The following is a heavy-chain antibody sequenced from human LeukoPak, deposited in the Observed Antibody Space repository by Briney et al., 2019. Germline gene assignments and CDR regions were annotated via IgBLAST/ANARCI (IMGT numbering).Heavy chain of an antibody. CDR2: IYYSGST. J-gene: IGHJ4*02. D-gene: IGHD6-19*01. CDR3: ARGRRYSSGWLYYFDY. Sequence: PSETLSLTCTVSGGSISSYYWSWIRQPPGKGLEWIGYIYYSGSTNYNPSLKSRVTISVDTSKNQFSLKLSSVTAADTAAYYCARGRRYSSGWLYYFDYWGQGTLVTVSS. CDR1: GGSISSYY. V-gene: IGHV4-59*01.